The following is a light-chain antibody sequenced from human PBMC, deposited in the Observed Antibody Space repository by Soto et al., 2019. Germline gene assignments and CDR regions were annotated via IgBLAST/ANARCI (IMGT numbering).Light chain of an antibody. CDR3: SSYAGSDNWV. Sequence: ALTQPPSASGSPGQSVTISCTGTSSDVGGYNYVSWYQQHPGKAPKLMIYEVSKRPSGVPDRFSGSKSGNTASLTVSGLQAEDEADYYCSSYAGSDNWVFGGGTKLTVL. V-gene: IGLV2-8*01. J-gene: IGLJ3*02. CDR2: EVS. CDR1: SSDVGGYNY.